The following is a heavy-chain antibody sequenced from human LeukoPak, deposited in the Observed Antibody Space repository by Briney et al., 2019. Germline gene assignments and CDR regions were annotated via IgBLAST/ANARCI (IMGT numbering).Heavy chain of an antibody. D-gene: IGHD3-22*01. CDR1: GSTLSNYG. CDR2: ISDSGGRT. CDR3: AKRGVVIRVILVGFHKEAYYFDS. J-gene: IGHJ4*02. V-gene: IGHV3-23*01. Sequence: PGGSLRLSCAVSGSTLSNYGMSWVRQAPGKGLEWVAGISDSGGRTNYADSVKGRVTISRDNPNNTLYLQMNSLRPEDTAVYFCAKRGVVIRVILVGFHKEAYYFDSWGQGVLVTVSS.